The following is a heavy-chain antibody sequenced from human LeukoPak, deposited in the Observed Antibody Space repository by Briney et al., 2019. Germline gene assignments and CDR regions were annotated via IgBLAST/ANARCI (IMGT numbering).Heavy chain of an antibody. CDR2: INPNSGGT. D-gene: IGHD3-10*01. Sequence: GASVTVSCKASGYTFTGYYMHWVRQAPGQGLEWMGRINPNSGGTNYAQKFQGRVTMTRDTSISTAYMELSRLRSDDTAVYYCARVGYYGSGSYSEIVYWGQGTLVTVSS. CDR3: ARVGYYGSGSYSEIVY. V-gene: IGHV1-2*06. CDR1: GYTFTGYY. J-gene: IGHJ4*02.